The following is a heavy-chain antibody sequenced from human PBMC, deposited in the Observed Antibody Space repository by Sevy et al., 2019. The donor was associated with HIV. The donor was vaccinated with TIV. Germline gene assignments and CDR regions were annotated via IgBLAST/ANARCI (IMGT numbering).Heavy chain of an antibody. V-gene: IGHV3-30*02. CDR1: GFTFSSYG. D-gene: IGHD3-3*01. Sequence: GGSLRLSCAASGFTFSSYGMHWVRQAPGKGLEWVAFIRYDGSNKYYAYSVKGRFTISRDNSKNTLYLQMNSLRAEDTAVYYCAKEGQVFGVVIMVYYYYGMDVWGQGTTVTVSS. J-gene: IGHJ6*02. CDR3: AKEGQVFGVVIMVYYYYGMDV. CDR2: IRYDGSNK.